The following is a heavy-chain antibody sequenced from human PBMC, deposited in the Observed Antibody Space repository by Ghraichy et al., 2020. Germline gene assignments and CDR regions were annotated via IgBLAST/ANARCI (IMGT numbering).Heavy chain of an antibody. D-gene: IGHD6-6*01. CDR3: ALDSSSSWEGLWFDP. Sequence: GGSLRLSCAASGFTFSSYSMNWVRQAPGKRLEWVSSISSSSSYIYYADSVKGRFTISRDNAKNSLYLQMNSLRAEDTAVYYCALDSSSSWEGLWFDPWGQGTLVTVSS. CDR1: GFTFSSYS. CDR2: ISSSSSYI. V-gene: IGHV3-21*01. J-gene: IGHJ5*02.